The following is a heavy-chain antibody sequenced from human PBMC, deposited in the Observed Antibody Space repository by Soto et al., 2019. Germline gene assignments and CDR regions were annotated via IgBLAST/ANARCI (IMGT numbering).Heavy chain of an antibody. CDR1: GFTFSSYG. J-gene: IGHJ1*01. CDR3: AKEVGATTEYFQH. Sequence: PGGSLRLSCAASGFTFSSYGMHWVRQAPGKGLEWVAVISYDGSNKYYADSVKGRFTISRDNSKNTLYLQMNSLRAEDTAVYYCAKEVGATTEYFQHWGQGTLVTVSS. CDR2: ISYDGSNK. V-gene: IGHV3-30*18. D-gene: IGHD1-26*01.